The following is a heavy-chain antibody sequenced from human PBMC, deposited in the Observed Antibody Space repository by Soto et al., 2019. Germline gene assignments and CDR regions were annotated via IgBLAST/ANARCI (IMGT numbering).Heavy chain of an antibody. J-gene: IGHJ6*02. CDR2: ISGSGGST. CDR3: AKSSLETYYYYGMDV. D-gene: IGHD2-15*01. CDR1: GFTFSSYA. V-gene: IGHV3-23*01. Sequence: GGSLRLSCAASGFTFSSYAMSWVRQAPGKGLEWVSAISGSGGSTYYADSVKGRFTISRDNSKNTLYLQMNSLRAEDTAVYYCAKSSLETYYYYGMDVWGQGTTVTVSS.